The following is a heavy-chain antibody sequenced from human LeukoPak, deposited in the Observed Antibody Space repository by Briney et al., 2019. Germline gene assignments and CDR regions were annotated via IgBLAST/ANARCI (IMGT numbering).Heavy chain of an antibody. CDR3: ARVYETKGYLY. Sequence: GSLRLSCAASGFTFGSPWMHWVRQAPGKGLVWVALIYGDGSFTRYADSVKGRFTISRDNAKNTVYLQMNSLRVEDTAVYYCARVYETKGYLYWGQGSLVTVSS. V-gene: IGHV3-74*01. D-gene: IGHD3-22*01. J-gene: IGHJ4*02. CDR2: IYGDGSFT. CDR1: GFTFGSPW.